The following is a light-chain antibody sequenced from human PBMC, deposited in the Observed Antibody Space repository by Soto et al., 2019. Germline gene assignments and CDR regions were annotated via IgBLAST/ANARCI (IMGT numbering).Light chain of an antibody. V-gene: IGKV3-20*01. CDR2: DAS. CDR1: QTVRNNY. Sequence: EFVLTQSPGTLSLSPGEIATLSFRASQTVRNNYLAWYQQKPGQAPRLLIYDASSRATGIPDRFSGGGSGTDFTLTISRLEPEDFAVYYCQHYGSSPRWTFGQGTKVDIK. CDR3: QHYGSSPRWT. J-gene: IGKJ1*01.